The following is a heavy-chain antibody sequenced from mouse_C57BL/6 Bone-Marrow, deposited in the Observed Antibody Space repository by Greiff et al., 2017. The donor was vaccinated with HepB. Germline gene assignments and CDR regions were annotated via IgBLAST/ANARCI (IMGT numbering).Heavy chain of an antibody. V-gene: IGHV1-61*01. CDR2: IYPSDSET. CDR3: ARSYYSNYEAY. CDR1: GYTFTSYW. Sequence: VQLQQPGAELVRPGSSVKLSCKASGYTFTSYWMDWVKQRPGQGLEWIGNIYPSDSETHYNQKFKDKATLTVDKSSSTAYMQLSSLTSEDSAVYYGARSYYSNYEAYWGQGTLVTVSA. J-gene: IGHJ3*01. D-gene: IGHD2-5*01.